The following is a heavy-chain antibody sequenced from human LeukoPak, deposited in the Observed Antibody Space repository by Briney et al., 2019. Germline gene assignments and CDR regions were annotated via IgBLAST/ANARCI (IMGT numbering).Heavy chain of an antibody. Sequence: ASVKVSCKASGYTFTSYGISWVRQAPGQGLEWMGWISAYSGNTNYAQKLQGRVTMTTDTSTSTAYMELRSLRSDDTAVYYCARNPLRPDYDYVWGSYRQEYYFDYWGQGTLVTVSS. CDR2: ISAYSGNT. CDR1: GYTFTSYG. D-gene: IGHD3-16*02. CDR3: ARNPLRPDYDYVWGSYRQEYYFDY. V-gene: IGHV1-18*04. J-gene: IGHJ4*02.